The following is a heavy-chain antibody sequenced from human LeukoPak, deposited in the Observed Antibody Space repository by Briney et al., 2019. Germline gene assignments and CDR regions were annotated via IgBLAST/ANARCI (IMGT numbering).Heavy chain of an antibody. CDR1: GFTFSSYA. CDR3: GNHIDMPSVPTLD. D-gene: IGHD2-2*01. V-gene: IGHV3-30-3*01. Sequence: GGSLRLSCAASGFTFSSYAVHWVRQAPGKGLEWVAVISYDGSNKYYADSVKGRFTISRDNSKNTLYLQMNSLRAEDTAVYYCGNHIDMPSVPTLDWGQGTLVTVSS. J-gene: IGHJ1*01. CDR2: ISYDGSNK.